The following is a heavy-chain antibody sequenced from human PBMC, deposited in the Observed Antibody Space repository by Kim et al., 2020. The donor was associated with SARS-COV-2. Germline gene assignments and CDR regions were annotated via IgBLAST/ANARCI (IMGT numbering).Heavy chain of an antibody. J-gene: IGHJ5*02. D-gene: IGHD6-13*01. CDR3: ARVLTGSRWFDP. Sequence: SETLSLTCIVSGGSINSGGYYWSWIRQHPGKGLEWIGYIYYSGSTYYNPSLKSRVTISVDTSKNQFSLKLTSVTAADTAVYYCARVLTGSRWFDPWGQGTLVTVSS. CDR1: GGSINSGGYY. CDR2: IYYSGST. V-gene: IGHV4-31*03.